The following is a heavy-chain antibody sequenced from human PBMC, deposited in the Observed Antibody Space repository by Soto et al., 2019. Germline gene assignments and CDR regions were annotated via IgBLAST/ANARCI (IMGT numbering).Heavy chain of an antibody. V-gene: IGHV4-31*03. CDR1: GGSISSGGYY. CDR2: IYYSGST. CDR3: ASSDILTGYYNFRGVDY. J-gene: IGHJ4*02. D-gene: IGHD3-9*01. Sequence: SETLSLTCTVSGGSISSGGYYWSWIRQHPGKGLEWIGYIYYSGSTYYNPSLKSRVTISVDTSKNQFSLKLSSVTAADTAVYYCASSDILTGYYNFRGVDYWGQGTLVTVSS.